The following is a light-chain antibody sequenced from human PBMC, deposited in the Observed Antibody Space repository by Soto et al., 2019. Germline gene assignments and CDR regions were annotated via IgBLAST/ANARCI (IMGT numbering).Light chain of an antibody. CDR1: QSVNSN. Sequence: EIVMTQSPATRSVSPVEIATLSFMASQSVNSNLAWYQQKPGQAPRLLLYGASTRATGIPARFSGSGSGTEFTLTISSLQSEDFAVYYCQQRSNWPPITFGQGTRLEI. CDR3: QQRSNWPPIT. V-gene: IGKV3-15*01. J-gene: IGKJ5*01. CDR2: GAS.